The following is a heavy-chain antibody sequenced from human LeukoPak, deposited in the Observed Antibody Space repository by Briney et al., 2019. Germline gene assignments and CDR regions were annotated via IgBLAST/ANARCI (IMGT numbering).Heavy chain of an antibody. CDR2: IYPGDSDT. D-gene: IGHD5-18*01. CDR3: AVPRGYSYGQIDY. V-gene: IGHV5-51*01. CDR1: GYSFTSYW. J-gene: IGHJ4*02. Sequence: GESLQISCKGSGYSFTSYWIGWVRQMPGKGLEWMGIIYPGDSDTRYSPSFQGQVTISADKSISTAYLQWSSLEASDTAMYYCAVPRGYSYGQIDYWGQGTLVTVSS.